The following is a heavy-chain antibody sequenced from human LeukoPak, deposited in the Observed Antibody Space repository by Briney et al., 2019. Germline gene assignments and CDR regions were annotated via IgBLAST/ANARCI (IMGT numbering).Heavy chain of an antibody. CDR3: ASHTYYYGSGSYNDPFDY. V-gene: IGHV4-39*01. Sequence: SETLSLTCTVSGGSISSSSYYWGWIRQPPGKGLEWIGSIYYSGSTYYNPSLKSRVTISVDTSKNQFSLKLSSVTAADTAVYYCASHTYYYGSGSYNDPFDYWGQGTLVTVSS. J-gene: IGHJ4*02. D-gene: IGHD3-10*01. CDR2: IYYSGST. CDR1: GGSISSSSYY.